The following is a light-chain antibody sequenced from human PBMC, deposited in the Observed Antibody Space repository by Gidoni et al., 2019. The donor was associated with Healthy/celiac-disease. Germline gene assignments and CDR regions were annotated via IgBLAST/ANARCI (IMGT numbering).Light chain of an antibody. CDR1: KSVSSY. Sequence: DIVLTQSPATLSLSPGERATLSCRASKSVSSYLAWSQQKPCQAPRLLIYDASNRATGIPARFSGSGSGTDFTLTISRLEPEDFAVYYCQQRSNWPHLTFGGGTKVEIK. CDR2: DAS. V-gene: IGKV3-11*01. CDR3: QQRSNWPHLT. J-gene: IGKJ4*01.